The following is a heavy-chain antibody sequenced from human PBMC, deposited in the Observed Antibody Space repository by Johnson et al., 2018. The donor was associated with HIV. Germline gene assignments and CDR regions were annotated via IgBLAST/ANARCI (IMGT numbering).Heavy chain of an antibody. J-gene: IGHJ3*02. CDR2: IYSGGRT. D-gene: IGHD2-8*02. CDR1: GFTVSNIY. Sequence: VQLVESGGGLVQPGGSLRLSCAASGFTVSNIYMSWVRQAPGKGLEWVSVIYSGGRTDYADSVKGRFTISRDNSKNTLYLQMNSLRAEDTAVYYCAKSGLFVLVVYAPDVFDIWGQGTMVTVSS. CDR3: AKSGLFVLVVYAPDVFDI. V-gene: IGHV3-66*01.